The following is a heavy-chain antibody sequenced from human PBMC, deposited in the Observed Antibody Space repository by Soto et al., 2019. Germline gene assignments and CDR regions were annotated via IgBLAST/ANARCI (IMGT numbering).Heavy chain of an antibody. CDR3: AREDLIVVVIPRGMDV. J-gene: IGHJ6*02. V-gene: IGHV1-3*01. CDR1: GYTFTSYA. Sequence: ASVKVSCKASGYTFTSYAMHWVRQAPGQRLEWMGWINAGNGNTKYSQKFQGRVTITRDTSASTAYMELSSLRSEDTAVYYCAREDLIVVVIPRGMDVWGQRTTVTVSS. D-gene: IGHD3-22*01. CDR2: INAGNGNT.